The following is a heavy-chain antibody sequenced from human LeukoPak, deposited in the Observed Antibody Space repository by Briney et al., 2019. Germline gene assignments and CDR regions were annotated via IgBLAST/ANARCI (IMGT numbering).Heavy chain of an antibody. CDR3: ARGRVHDLLFDWFDP. J-gene: IGHJ5*02. Sequence: SQTLSLTCTVSGGSISGSGSSWSWIPQHPGKGLERLAHIYYSGSTYYNPSLKRRVTISVDTSKNQFSLKLTSVTAADTAVYYCARGRVHDLLFDWFDPWGQGTLVTVSS. D-gene: IGHD2-21*01. CDR2: IYYSGST. V-gene: IGHV4-31*03. CDR1: GGSISGSGSS.